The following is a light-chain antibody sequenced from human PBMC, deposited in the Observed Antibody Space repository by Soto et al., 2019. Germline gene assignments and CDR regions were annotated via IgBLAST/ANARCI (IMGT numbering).Light chain of an antibody. J-gene: IGKJ1*01. V-gene: IGKV3-15*01. CDR2: GAS. Sequence: ETGMTQSPATLSVSPGERATLSCRASQSVSSNLAWYQQKPGQAPRLLIYGASTRATGIPARFSGSGSGTEFTLTISSLQSEDFAVYYCQQYNNWPRTFGQGTKVDIK. CDR3: QQYNNWPRT. CDR1: QSVSSN.